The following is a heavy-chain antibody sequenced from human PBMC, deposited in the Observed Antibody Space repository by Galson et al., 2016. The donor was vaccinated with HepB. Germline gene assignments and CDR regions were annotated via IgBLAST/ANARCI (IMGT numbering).Heavy chain of an antibody. CDR3: ARASPRDSSGWYPDAFDI. V-gene: IGHV4-59*01. Sequence: SETLSLTCTVSGGSISSYYWSWIRQPPGKGLEWIGYIYYSGSTNYNPSLKSRVTISVDTSKNQFSLKLSSVTAADTAVYYCARASPRDSSGWYPDAFDIW. CDR2: IYYSGST. D-gene: IGHD6-19*01. J-gene: IGHJ3*02. CDR1: GGSISSYY.